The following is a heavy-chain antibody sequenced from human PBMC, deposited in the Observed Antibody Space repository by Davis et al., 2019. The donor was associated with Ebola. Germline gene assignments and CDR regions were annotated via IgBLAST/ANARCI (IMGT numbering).Heavy chain of an antibody. V-gene: IGHV4-61*01. CDR2: IYYSGST. CDR3: ARRVGARSGFDY. Sequence: MPSETLSLTCTVSGGSISSSSYYWSWIRQPPGKGLEWIGYIYYSGSTNYNPSLKSRVTISVDTSKNQFSLKLSSVTAADTAVYYCARRVGARSGFDYWGQGSLVTVSS. CDR1: GGSISSSSYY. J-gene: IGHJ4*02. D-gene: IGHD1-26*01.